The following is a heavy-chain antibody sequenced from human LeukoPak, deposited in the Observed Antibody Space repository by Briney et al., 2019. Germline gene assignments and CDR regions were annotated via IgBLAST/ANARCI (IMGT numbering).Heavy chain of an antibody. D-gene: IGHD3-10*01. CDR2: IRSGGST. V-gene: IGHV3-53*01. J-gene: IGHJ3*01. CDR1: GFTVSSSY. Sequence: GRSLRLSCAASGFTVSSSYMTWVRQAPGKGLEWVSVIRSGGSTVYADSVKGRFTISRDNSKNTLYLQLNSLRAEDTAVYYCAREGSGRTAYNDGLDVWGQGTMVTVSS. CDR3: AREGSGRTAYNDGLDV.